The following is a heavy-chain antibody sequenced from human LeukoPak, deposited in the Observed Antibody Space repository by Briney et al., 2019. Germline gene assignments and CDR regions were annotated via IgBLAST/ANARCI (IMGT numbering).Heavy chain of an antibody. CDR3: ARDDAVAGTKYDY. D-gene: IGHD6-19*01. CDR2: ISSSISYI. V-gene: IGHV3-21*01. Sequence: GGSLRLSCAPSGFTFSSYSMNWVRQAPGKGLEWVSSISSSISYIDYADSVKGRFSISRDNGKNSLYMQMNSLRAEDTAVYYGARDDAVAGTKYDYWGQGTLVTVSS. J-gene: IGHJ4*02. CDR1: GFTFSSYS.